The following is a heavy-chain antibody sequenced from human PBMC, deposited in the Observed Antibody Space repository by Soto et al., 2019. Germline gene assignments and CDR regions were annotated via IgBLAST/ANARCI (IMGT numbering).Heavy chain of an antibody. J-gene: IGHJ6*02. D-gene: IGHD3-10*01. V-gene: IGHV3-30*03. CDR1: GFTFSSYG. Sequence: GGSLRLSCAASGFTFSSYGMHWVRQAPGKGLEWVAVISYDGSNKYYADSVKGRFTISRDNSKNTLYLQMNSLRAEDTAVYYCARDPSDYGSGLGALYYYYYYGMDVWGQGTTVTVSS. CDR3: ARDPSDYGSGLGALYYYYYYGMDV. CDR2: ISYDGSNK.